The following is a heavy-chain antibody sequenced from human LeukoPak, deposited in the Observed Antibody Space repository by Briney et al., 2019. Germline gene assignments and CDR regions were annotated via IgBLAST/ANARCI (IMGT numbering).Heavy chain of an antibody. CDR3: ARDAARIRGSLLLPLGY. V-gene: IGHV3-30*04. CDR1: GFTFSSYA. Sequence: GRSLRLSCAASGFTFSSYAMHWVRQAPGKGLEWVAVISYDGSNKYYADSVKGRFTISRDNSKNTLYLQMNSLRAEDTAVYYCARDAARIRGSLLLPLGYWGQGTLVTVSS. CDR2: ISYDGSNK. D-gene: IGHD2-15*01. J-gene: IGHJ4*02.